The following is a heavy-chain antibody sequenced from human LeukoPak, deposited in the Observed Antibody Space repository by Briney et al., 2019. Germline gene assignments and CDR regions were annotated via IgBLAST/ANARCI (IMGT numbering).Heavy chain of an antibody. CDR3: TRDNDWAFDY. CDR2: IKSDNHTR. J-gene: IGHJ4*02. Sequence: GGSLRLSCAASGFTFSSYTMNWVRQTPGKGLEWLSYIKSDNHTRSYADSVKGRFIISRDNAQNSLYLQMNSLRAEDTAVYYCTRDNDWAFDYWGRGTLVTVSS. CDR1: GFTFSSYT. V-gene: IGHV3-48*01. D-gene: IGHD1-1*01.